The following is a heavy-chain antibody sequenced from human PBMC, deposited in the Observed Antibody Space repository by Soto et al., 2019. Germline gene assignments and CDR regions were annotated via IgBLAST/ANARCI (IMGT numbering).Heavy chain of an antibody. D-gene: IGHD5-12*01. V-gene: IGHV3-30-3*01. CDR3: ARDIVATLPLLWYYYYYGMDV. Sequence: QVQLVESGGGVVQPGRSLRLSCAASGFTFSSYAMHRVRQAPGKGLEWVAVISYDGSNKYYADSVKGRFTISRDNSKNTLYLQMNSLRAEDTAVYYCARDIVATLPLLWYYYYYGMDVGGQGTTVTVSS. CDR2: ISYDGSNK. J-gene: IGHJ6*02. CDR1: GFTFSSYA.